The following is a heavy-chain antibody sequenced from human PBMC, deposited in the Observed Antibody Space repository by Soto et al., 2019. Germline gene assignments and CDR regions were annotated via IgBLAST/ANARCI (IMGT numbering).Heavy chain of an antibody. V-gene: IGHV3-33*01. CDR1: GFTFSSYG. J-gene: IGHJ3*02. D-gene: IGHD3-22*01. CDR2: IWYDGSNK. CDR3: ARDEVVYYDSSGYYYPYAFDI. Sequence: GGSLRLSCAASGFTFSSYGMHWVRQAPGKGLEWAAVIWYDGSNKYYADSVKGRFTISRDNSKNTLYLQMNSLRAEDTAVYYCARDEVVYYDSSGYYYPYAFDIWGQGTMVTVSS.